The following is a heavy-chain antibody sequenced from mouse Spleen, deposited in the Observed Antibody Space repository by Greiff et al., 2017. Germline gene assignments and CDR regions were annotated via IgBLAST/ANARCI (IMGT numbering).Heavy chain of an antibody. V-gene: IGHV1S137*01. Sequence: VQLVESGAELVRPGVSVKISCKGSGYTFTDYAMHWVKQSHAKSLEWIGVISTYYGDASYNQKFKGKATMTVDKSSSTAYMELARLTSEDSAIYYCARTGYFDYWGQGTTLTVSS. J-gene: IGHJ2*01. CDR1: GYTFTDYA. CDR3: ARTGYFDY. CDR2: ISTYYGDA. D-gene: IGHD4-1*01.